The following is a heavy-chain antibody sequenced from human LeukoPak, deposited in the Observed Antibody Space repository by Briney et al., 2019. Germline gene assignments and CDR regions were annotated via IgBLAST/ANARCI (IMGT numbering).Heavy chain of an antibody. CDR3: ALSITIFGVVIPDAFEI. CDR2: IYASGST. D-gene: IGHD3-3*01. J-gene: IGHJ3*02. Sequence: PSETLSLTCTVSGDSISNLNYYWSWIRQPAGKGLEWIGRIYASGSTNYNPSLKSRVTMSVDTSKNQFSLKLSSVTAADTAVYYCALSITIFGVVIPDAFEIWGQGTMVTVSS. V-gene: IGHV4-61*02. CDR1: GDSISNLNYY.